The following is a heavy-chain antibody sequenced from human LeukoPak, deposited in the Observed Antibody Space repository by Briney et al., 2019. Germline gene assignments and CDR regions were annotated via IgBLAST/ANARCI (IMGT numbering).Heavy chain of an antibody. D-gene: IGHD5-18*01. Sequence: GALRLSCAASGFTVYSNFMSWVRQAPGKGLEWVSVIYSGGSTYYTDSVKGRFTISRDISKNTLYLQMNSLRAEDTAVYYCATLPTYSYVSYWGQGTLVTVSS. CDR1: GFTVYSNF. V-gene: IGHV3-53*01. CDR3: ATLPTYSYVSY. J-gene: IGHJ4*02. CDR2: IYSGGST.